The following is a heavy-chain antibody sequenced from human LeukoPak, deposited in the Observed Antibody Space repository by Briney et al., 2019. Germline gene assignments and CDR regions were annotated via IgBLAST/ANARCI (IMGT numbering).Heavy chain of an antibody. CDR2: IKQDGSEK. CDR1: GFTFSTYW. D-gene: IGHD6-19*01. J-gene: IGHJ6*03. CDR3: AREEYSSGRPIYYYYYMDV. V-gene: IGHV3-7*01. Sequence: GVSLRLSGAASGFTFSTYWMSWVRQAPGKGLEWVANIKQDGSEKYYVDSVKGRFIISRDNAKNSLSLQMNSLRVEDTAVYFCAREEYSSGRPIYYYYYMDVWGKGTTVTVSS.